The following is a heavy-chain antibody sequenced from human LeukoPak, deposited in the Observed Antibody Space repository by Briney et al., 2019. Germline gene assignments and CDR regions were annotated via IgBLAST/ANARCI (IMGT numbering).Heavy chain of an antibody. D-gene: IGHD6-13*01. CDR3: ARVTYSSSWPTFDY. CDR2: IYYSGST. J-gene: IGHJ4*02. CDR1: GGSISSYY. Sequence: SETLSLTCTVSGGSISSYYWSWIRQPPGKGLEWIGYIYYSGSTNYNPSLKSRVTTSVDTSKNQFSLKLSSVTAADTAVYYCARVTYSSSWPTFDYWGQGTLVTVSS. V-gene: IGHV4-59*08.